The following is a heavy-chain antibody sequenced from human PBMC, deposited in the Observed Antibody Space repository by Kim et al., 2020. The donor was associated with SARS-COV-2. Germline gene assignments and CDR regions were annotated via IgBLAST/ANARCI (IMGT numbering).Heavy chain of an antibody. CDR1: GYSFTSYW. D-gene: IGHD2-8*01. J-gene: IGHJ4*02. CDR2: IYPGDSDT. V-gene: IGHV5-51*01. Sequence: GESLKISCKGSGYSFTSYWIGWVRQMPGKGLEWMGIIYPGDSDTRYSPSFQGQVTISADKSISTAYLQWSSLKASDTAMYYCATVNWLNGVGFDYWGQGTLVTVSS. CDR3: ATVNWLNGVGFDY.